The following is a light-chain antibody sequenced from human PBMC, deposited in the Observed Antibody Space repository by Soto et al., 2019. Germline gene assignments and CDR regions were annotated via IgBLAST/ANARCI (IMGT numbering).Light chain of an antibody. CDR2: FNS. Sequence: DIVMTQSPLSLPVTPGEPASISCRSSQSLLHSNGYNYLDWYLQKPGQSPQLLIYFNSNRASGVPDRFSGSGSGTDFTLKISRVEAEDVGVYYCMQALQTPPTFGQGTKLEIK. V-gene: IGKV2-28*01. CDR3: MQALQTPPT. CDR1: QSLLHSNGYNY. J-gene: IGKJ2*01.